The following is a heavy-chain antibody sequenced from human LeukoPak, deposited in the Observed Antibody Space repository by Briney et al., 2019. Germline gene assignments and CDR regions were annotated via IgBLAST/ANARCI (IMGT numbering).Heavy chain of an antibody. J-gene: IGHJ5*02. CDR2: IYYSGST. CDR3: ARGTPGSGWSNWFDP. D-gene: IGHD6-19*01. V-gene: IGHV4-59*11. CDR1: GGSISSHY. Sequence: SETLSLTCTGSGGSISSHYWSWIRQPPGKGLEWIGYIYYSGSTNYNPSLKSRVTISVDTSKNQFSLKLSSVTAADTAVYYCARGTPGSGWSNWFDPWGQGTLVTVSS.